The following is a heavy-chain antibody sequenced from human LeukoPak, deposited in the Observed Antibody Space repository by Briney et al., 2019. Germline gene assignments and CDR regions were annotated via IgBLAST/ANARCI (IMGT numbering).Heavy chain of an antibody. CDR1: EFTFSTYA. Sequence: GGPLELSCEASEFTFSTYAMSWVRRPQGKGLGWVSSFSNSGGSTYYADSVKGRFTISRENSKNTLYMQMNSLRGDDTAVYYCANGGSGYYYELDVEYFQHWGQGTLVTVSS. CDR3: ANGGSGYYYELDVEYFQH. CDR2: FSNSGGST. D-gene: IGHD3-22*01. J-gene: IGHJ1*01. V-gene: IGHV3-23*01.